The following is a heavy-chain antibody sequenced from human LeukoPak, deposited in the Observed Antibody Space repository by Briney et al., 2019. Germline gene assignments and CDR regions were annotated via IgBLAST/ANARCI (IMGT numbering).Heavy chain of an antibody. Sequence: ASVKVSCKASGYTFTSYGISWVRQAPGQGLEWMGWISAYNGNTNYAQKLQGRVTMTTDTSASTAYMELRSLRSDDTAVYYCARGGPIIVVVPAAPTNNWFDPWGQGTLVTVSS. CDR2: ISAYNGNT. J-gene: IGHJ5*02. CDR3: ARGGPIIVVVPAAPTNNWFDP. V-gene: IGHV1-18*04. D-gene: IGHD2-2*01. CDR1: GYTFTSYG.